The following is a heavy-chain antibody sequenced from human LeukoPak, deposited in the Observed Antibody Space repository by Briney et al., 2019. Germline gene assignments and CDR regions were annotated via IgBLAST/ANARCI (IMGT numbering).Heavy chain of an antibody. V-gene: IGHV1-46*01. J-gene: IGHJ5*02. D-gene: IGHD3-10*01. CDR2: INPSGGST. CDR1: GYTFTSYY. CDR3: AREALMVSLSNWFDP. Sequence: GASVKVSCKASGYTFTSYYMHWVRQAPGQGLEWMGIINPSGGSTSYAQKFQGRVTMTRDMSTSTVYMELSSLRSEDTAVYYCAREALMVSLSNWFDPWGQGTLVTVSS.